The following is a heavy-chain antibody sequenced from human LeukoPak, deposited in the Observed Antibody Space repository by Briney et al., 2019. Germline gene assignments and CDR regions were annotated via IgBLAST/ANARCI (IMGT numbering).Heavy chain of an antibody. D-gene: IGHD3-22*01. CDR1: TYTFTSYG. CDR3: ARVLGSPYYYDSSAYLDY. V-gene: IGHV1-18*01. Sequence: ASVKVSCKASTYTFTSYGISWVRQAPGQGLEWMGWISAYNGNTNYAQKLQGRVTMTTDTSTSTAYMELRSLRSDDTAAYYCARVLGSPYYYDSSAYLDYWGQGTLVTVSS. CDR2: ISAYNGNT. J-gene: IGHJ4*02.